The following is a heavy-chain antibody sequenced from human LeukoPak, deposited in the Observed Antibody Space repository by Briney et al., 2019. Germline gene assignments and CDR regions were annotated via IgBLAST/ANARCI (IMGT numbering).Heavy chain of an antibody. J-gene: IGHJ5*02. V-gene: IGHV4-39*01. CDR1: GGSISSSLYH. CDR2: IYYTGST. Sequence: KPSETLSLTCAVSGGSISSSLYHWSWIRQPPGKNLEWLGSIYYTGSTHYNPSLKSRVTISVDTSKNQFSLNLSSVTAADTAVYYCARQEIGLRSFDPWGQGTLVTVSS. CDR3: ARQEIGLRSFDP. D-gene: IGHD3/OR15-3a*01.